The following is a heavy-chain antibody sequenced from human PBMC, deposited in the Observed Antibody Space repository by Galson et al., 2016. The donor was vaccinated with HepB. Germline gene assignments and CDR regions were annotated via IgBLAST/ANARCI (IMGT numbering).Heavy chain of an antibody. CDR1: GGTFSSYA. CDR3: ARASSGNYYTS. CDR2: IIPIFGAA. D-gene: IGHD1-26*01. V-gene: IGHV1-69*13. J-gene: IGHJ4*02. Sequence: SVKVSCKASGGTFSSYALSWVRQAPGQGLEWMGGIIPIFGAANHAQKFQGRVTITADESTSTAYMELSSLRSEDTAVYYCARASSGNYYTSWGQGTLVIVSS.